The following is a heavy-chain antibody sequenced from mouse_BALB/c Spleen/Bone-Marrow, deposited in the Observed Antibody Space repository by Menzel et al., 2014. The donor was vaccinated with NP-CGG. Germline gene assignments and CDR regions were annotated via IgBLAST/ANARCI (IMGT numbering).Heavy chain of an antibody. CDR3: ARRPSFYGSSYGAMDY. D-gene: IGHD1-1*01. CDR1: GYTFTNYV. CDR2: INPYNDGT. J-gene: IGHJ4*01. V-gene: IGHV1-14*01. Sequence: VQLQQSGPELVKPGASVKMSCKASGYTFTNYVMHWVKQKPGQGLEWIGYINPYNDGTKYNEKFKGKATLTSDKSSGTAYMELSSLTSEDSAVYYCARRPSFYGSSYGAMDYWGQGTSVTVSP.